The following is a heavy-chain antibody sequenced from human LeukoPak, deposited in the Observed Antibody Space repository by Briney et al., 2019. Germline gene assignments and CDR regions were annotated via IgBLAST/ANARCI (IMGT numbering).Heavy chain of an antibody. CDR2: ISPSGGST. CDR1: GYTFTSYY. Sequence: GASVKVSCKASGYTFTSYYMHWVRQAPGQGLEWMGIISPSGGSTSYAQKFQGRITMTRDTSTSTVYMELSSLRSEDTAVYYCARRLSDAFDIWGQGTMVTVSS. J-gene: IGHJ3*02. V-gene: IGHV1-46*01. D-gene: IGHD3-16*01. CDR3: ARRLSDAFDI.